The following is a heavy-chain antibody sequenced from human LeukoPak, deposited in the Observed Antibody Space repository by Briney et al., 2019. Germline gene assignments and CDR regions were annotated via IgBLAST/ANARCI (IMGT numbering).Heavy chain of an antibody. CDR2: IRSRSAHI. Sequence: GGSLRLSCAASDSTFSSFSMRWVRQAPGKGLFRVAAIRSRSAHIYYADSVKGRFTISRDNAKKSLYLEMNNLRADDTAVYYCARDRSTSRYYHGMDVWGPGTTVIVSS. CDR1: DSTFSSFS. J-gene: IGHJ6*02. D-gene: IGHD2-2*01. V-gene: IGHV3-21*01. CDR3: ARDRSTSRYYHGMDV.